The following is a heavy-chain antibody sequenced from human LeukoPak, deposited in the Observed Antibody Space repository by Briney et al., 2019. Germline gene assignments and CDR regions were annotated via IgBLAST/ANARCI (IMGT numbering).Heavy chain of an antibody. J-gene: IGHJ2*01. Sequence: ASVKVSCKASGYTFTTYYMHWVRQAPGQGHVWMGLINPSGGGTRYAQKFQGRVSMTRDTSTSTVYMELSSLRSEDTAVYYCARIPPRGYFDLWGRGTLVTVSS. CDR2: INPSGGGT. CDR3: ARIPPRGYFDL. V-gene: IGHV1-46*01. CDR1: GYTFTTYY.